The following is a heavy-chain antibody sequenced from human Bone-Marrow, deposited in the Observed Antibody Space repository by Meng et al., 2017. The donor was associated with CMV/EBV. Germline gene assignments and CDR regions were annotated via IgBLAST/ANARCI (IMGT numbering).Heavy chain of an antibody. CDR2: INPSGGST. J-gene: IGHJ4*02. CDR1: GYTFTSYY. Sequence: ASVKVSCKASGYTFTSYYMHWVRQAPGQGLEWMGIINPSGGSTSYAQKFQGRVTMTRDTSTSTVYMELSSLRSEDTAVYYCARDLGDSSGYYYGFDYWGQGTLATVSS. CDR3: ARDLGDSSGYYYGFDY. V-gene: IGHV1-46*01. D-gene: IGHD3-22*01.